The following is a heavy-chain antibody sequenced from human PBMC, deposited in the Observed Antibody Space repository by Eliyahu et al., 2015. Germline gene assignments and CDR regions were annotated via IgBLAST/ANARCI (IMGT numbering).Heavy chain of an antibody. Sequence: EVKNPGASVRVSCKTSGYTFTGHYMHWVRQAPGQGLEYMGWINANNGGTLYAQKFQGRVTMTRDTXINTAYMELSRLTSDDTALYYCARVXITGYYSDYWGQGTLVTVSS. V-gene: IGHV1-2*02. D-gene: IGHD3-9*01. J-gene: IGHJ4*02. CDR1: GYTFTGHY. CDR3: ARVXITGYYSDY. CDR2: INANNGGT.